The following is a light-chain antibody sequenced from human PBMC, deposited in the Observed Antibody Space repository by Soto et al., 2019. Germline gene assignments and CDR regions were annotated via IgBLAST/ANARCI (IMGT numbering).Light chain of an antibody. J-gene: IGLJ2*01. CDR2: EVS. CDR3: SSYTSSFRV. V-gene: IGLV2-14*01. CDR1: SSDVGGYNY. Sequence: QSVLTQPASVSGSPGQSITISCTGTSSDVGGYNYVSWYQQHPGKAPKLMIYEVSNRPSGVSNRFSGSKSGNTASLTISGLQAEDEADYYCSSYTSSFRVFGGGTKLTVL.